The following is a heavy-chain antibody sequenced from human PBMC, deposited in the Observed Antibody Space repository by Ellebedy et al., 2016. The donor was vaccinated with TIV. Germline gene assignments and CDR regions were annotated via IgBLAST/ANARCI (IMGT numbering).Heavy chain of an antibody. D-gene: IGHD6-19*01. CDR2: LSGSGGRT. CDR3: AKGTQWLGRTCFDY. Sequence: GESLKISCAASGFTFSSCAMSWVRQAPGKGLECVSILSGSGGRTDYADSVKGRFTISRDNSKNTLYLQMKSLRNDDTAVYYCAKGTQWLGRTCFDYWGQGTLVTVSS. J-gene: IGHJ4*02. CDR1: GFTFSSCA. V-gene: IGHV3-23*01.